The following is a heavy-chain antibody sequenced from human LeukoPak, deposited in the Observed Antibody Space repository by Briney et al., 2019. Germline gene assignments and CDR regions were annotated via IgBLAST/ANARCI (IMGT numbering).Heavy chain of an antibody. D-gene: IGHD3-9*01. Sequence: GESLRLSCAASGFTFSSYWMSWVRQAPGKGLEWVANIKQDGSEKYYVVSVKGRFTISRDNAKNSLYLQMNSLRAEDTAVYYCARISDKYYDILTGLDAFDIWGQGTMVTISS. CDR2: IKQDGSEK. J-gene: IGHJ3*02. V-gene: IGHV3-7*01. CDR1: GFTFSSYW. CDR3: ARISDKYYDILTGLDAFDI.